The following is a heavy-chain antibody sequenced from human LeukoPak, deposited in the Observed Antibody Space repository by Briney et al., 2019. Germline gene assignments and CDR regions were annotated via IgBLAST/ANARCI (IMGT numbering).Heavy chain of an antibody. J-gene: IGHJ5*02. CDR2: IRYDGGKE. D-gene: IGHD6-13*01. Sequence: GRSLRLSCAASGFTFSSYGMHWVRQAPGQGLEWVALIRYDGGKEYYADSVKGRFTISRGNSKNTLYLQMNSLRAEDTAVYYCAPSEEKQQLDPWGQGTLVTVSS. CDR3: APSEEKQQLDP. V-gene: IGHV3-33*01. CDR1: GFTFSSYG.